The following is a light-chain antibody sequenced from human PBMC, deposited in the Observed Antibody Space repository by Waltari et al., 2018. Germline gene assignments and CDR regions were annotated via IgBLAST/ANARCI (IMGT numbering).Light chain of an antibody. Sequence: QLGLTKSPSASASMGASVKRTCTLSSGHSSNDVAWHQKEPGKGPRYLMKVNRDGSHSKGDYIPDRFSGARSGAERYLTIASLQSEDEADYYCQTGGHGTWVFGGGTKLTFL. V-gene: IGLV4-69*01. CDR3: QTGGHGTWV. J-gene: IGLJ3*02. CDR2: VNRDGSH. CDR1: SGHSSND.